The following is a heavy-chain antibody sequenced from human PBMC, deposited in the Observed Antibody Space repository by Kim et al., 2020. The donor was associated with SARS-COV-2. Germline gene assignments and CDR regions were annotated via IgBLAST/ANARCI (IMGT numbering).Heavy chain of an antibody. Sequence: YTTYSPSFQGHVTISSDKSISTADLQWSSLMASDTAMYYCAIQPIGWFDPWGQGTLVTVSS. V-gene: IGHV5-10-1*01. J-gene: IGHJ5*02. CDR3: AIQPIGWFDP. CDR2: YT. D-gene: IGHD1-1*01.